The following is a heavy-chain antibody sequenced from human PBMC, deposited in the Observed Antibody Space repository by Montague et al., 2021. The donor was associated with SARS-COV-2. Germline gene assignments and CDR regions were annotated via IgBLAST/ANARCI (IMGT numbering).Heavy chain of an antibody. CDR1: GGSISSGVYY. D-gene: IGHD4-17*01. V-gene: IGHV4-31*03. J-gene: IGHJ4*02. Sequence: TLSLTYTVSGGSISSGVYYWSWIRQHPGKGLEWIGYIYYSGSTYYXPSLKSRVTISVDTSKNQFSLKLSSVTAADTAVYYCARDGRRTTVTPRGVITLHYFDYWGQGTLVTVSS. CDR2: IYYSGST. CDR3: ARDGRRTTVTPRGVITLHYFDY.